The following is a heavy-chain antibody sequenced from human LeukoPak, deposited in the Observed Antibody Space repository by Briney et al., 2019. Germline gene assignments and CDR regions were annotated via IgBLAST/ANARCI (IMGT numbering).Heavy chain of an antibody. CDR3: ARGPSGWYEEFLDY. Sequence: GGSLRLSCAASGFTFSSYSMNWVRQAPGKGLEWVSSISSSSSYIYYADSVKGRFTISRDNAKNSLYLQMNSLRAEDTAVYYCARGPSGWYEEFLDYWVQGTLVTVSS. CDR1: GFTFSSYS. J-gene: IGHJ4*02. CDR2: ISSSSSYI. V-gene: IGHV3-21*01. D-gene: IGHD6-19*01.